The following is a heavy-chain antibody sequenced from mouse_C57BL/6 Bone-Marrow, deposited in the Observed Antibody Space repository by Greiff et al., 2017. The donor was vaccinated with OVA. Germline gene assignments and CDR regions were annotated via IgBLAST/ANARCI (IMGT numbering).Heavy chain of an antibody. Sequence: LQESGAELVKPGASVKMSCKASGYTFTSYWITWVKQRPGQGLEWIGDIYPGSGSTNYNEKFKSKATLTVDTSSSTAYMQLSSLTSEDSAVYYCARTWGYYFDYWGQGTTLTVSS. CDR1: GYTFTSYW. CDR3: ARTWGYYFDY. J-gene: IGHJ2*01. CDR2: IYPGSGST. V-gene: IGHV1-55*01.